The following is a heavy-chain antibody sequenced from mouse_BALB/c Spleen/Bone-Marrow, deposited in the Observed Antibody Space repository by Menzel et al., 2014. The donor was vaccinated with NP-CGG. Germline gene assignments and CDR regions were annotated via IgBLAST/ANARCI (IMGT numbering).Heavy chain of an antibody. V-gene: IGHV1-9*01. J-gene: IGHJ3*01. D-gene: IGHD4-1*01. CDR2: ILPGSGST. Sequence: VQLQQSGAELMKPGASVKISCKATGYTFSSYWIKWVKQRPGHGLEWIGEILPGSGSTNYSEKFKGKATFTADTSSNTAYMQLSSLTSEDSAVYYCARWVPYWEFAYWGQGTLVTVSA. CDR1: GYTFSSYW. CDR3: ARWVPYWEFAY.